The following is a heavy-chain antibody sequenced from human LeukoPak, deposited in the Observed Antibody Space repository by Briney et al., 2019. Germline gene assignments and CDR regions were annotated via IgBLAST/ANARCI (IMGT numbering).Heavy chain of an antibody. CDR2: ISSNGGST. CDR1: GFTFSSYA. D-gene: IGHD6-6*01. CDR3: TREYSSSSGRAFDF. V-gene: IGHV3-64D*06. J-gene: IGHJ3*01. Sequence: PGGSLRLSCSASGFTFSSYAMHWVRQAPGKGLEYVSAISSNGGSTYYADSVKGRFTISRDNSKNTLYLQMSSLRAEDTAVYYCTREYSSSSGRAFDFWGQGTMVTVSS.